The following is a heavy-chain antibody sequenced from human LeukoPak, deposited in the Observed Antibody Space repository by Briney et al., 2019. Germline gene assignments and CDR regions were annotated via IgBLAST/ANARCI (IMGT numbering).Heavy chain of an antibody. J-gene: IGHJ4*02. CDR2: ISTTGDTI. D-gene: IGHD6-13*01. V-gene: IGHV3-11*04. CDR1: GFSLRDHY. Sequence: PGGSLRPSCAASGFSLRDHYMSWIRQVPGKGPEWVSYISTTGDTIFYADSVKGRFTISRDNAKNSLYLQMNSLRAEDTAVYYCARDRHVRQQLTYYFDYRGQGTLVTVSS. CDR3: ARDRHVRQQLTYYFDY.